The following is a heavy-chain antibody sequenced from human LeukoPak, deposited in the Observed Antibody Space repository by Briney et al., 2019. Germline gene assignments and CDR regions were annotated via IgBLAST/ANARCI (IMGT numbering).Heavy chain of an antibody. Sequence: SETLSLTCTVSGGSINSYFWTWIRQPAGKGLEWIGRIYTGGSTNYNPSLKSRVTISVDTSKNQFSLKLSSVTAADTAVYYCARQAGSWPYYFDYWGQGTLVTVSS. CDR3: ARQAGSWPYYFDY. V-gene: IGHV4-4*07. J-gene: IGHJ4*02. CDR1: GGSINSYF. CDR2: IYTGGST. D-gene: IGHD6-13*01.